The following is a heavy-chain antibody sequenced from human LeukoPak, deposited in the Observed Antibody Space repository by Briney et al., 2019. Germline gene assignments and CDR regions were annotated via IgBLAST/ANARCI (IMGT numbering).Heavy chain of an antibody. D-gene: IGHD6-13*01. CDR1: GYSFTSYW. CDR2: IYPGDSDT. J-gene: IGHJ4*02. V-gene: IGHV5-51*01. CDR3: ARMGPQQRSYYFDY. Sequence: GESLKISCKGSGYSFTSYWIGWVRQMPGKGLEWMGVIYPGDSDTRYSPSFQGRVTISADKSISTAYLQWSSLKASGTAMYYCARMGPQQRSYYFDYWGQGTLVTVSS.